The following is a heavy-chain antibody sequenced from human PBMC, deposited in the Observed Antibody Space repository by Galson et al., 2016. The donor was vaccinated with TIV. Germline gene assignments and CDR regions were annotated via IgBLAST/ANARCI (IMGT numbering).Heavy chain of an antibody. Sequence: ETLSLTCTVSGDSINSSGHYWSWIRQPPGKGLEWIGHIYYSGSTNYSPSLKSRVTISRDTSKNQFSLKLSSVTAADTAVYYCARQSGYGSSWFPYYFDYWGQGTLVTVSS. D-gene: IGHD6-13*01. CDR2: IYYSGST. CDR3: ARQSGYGSSWFPYYFDY. CDR1: GDSINSSGHY. J-gene: IGHJ4*02. V-gene: IGHV4-61*05.